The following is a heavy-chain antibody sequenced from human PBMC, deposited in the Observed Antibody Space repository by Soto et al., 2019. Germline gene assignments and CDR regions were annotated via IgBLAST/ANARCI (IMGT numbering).Heavy chain of an antibody. CDR1: GFTFGASA. Sequence: GGSLRLSCAASGFTFGASALQWVRQASGKGLEWLGRIGSKGETYATTYAASVKGRFTISRDDSKSILYLQMDSLRVEDTAVYYCARGPTGRLDSWGQGTLVTVSS. V-gene: IGHV3-73*01. CDR2: IGSKGETYAT. J-gene: IGHJ4*02. CDR3: ARGPTGRLDS. D-gene: IGHD4-17*01.